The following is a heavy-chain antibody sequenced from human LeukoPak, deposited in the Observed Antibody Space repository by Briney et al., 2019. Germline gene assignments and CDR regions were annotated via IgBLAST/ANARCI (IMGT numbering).Heavy chain of an antibody. Sequence: GGSLRLSCAASGFTFSSYWMHWVRQVPGKGLVWVSRINNDGSYTTYADSVKGRFTISRDNAKNTLYLQMNSLRAEDTALYFCAKGRSQYTRNNPDYWGQGTLVTVSS. CDR2: INNDGSYT. CDR3: AKGRSQYTRNNPDY. J-gene: IGHJ4*02. V-gene: IGHV3-74*01. D-gene: IGHD6-6*01. CDR1: GFTFSSYW.